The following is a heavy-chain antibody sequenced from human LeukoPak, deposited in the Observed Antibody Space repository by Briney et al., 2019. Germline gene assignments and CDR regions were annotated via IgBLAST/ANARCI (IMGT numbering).Heavy chain of an antibody. D-gene: IGHD6-6*01. Sequence: PSETLSLTCTVSGGSISSGSYYWSWIRQPAGKGLEWIGRIYTSGSTNYNPSLESRVTISVDTSKNQFSLKLSSVTAADTAVYYCARASEYPSGALDFDYWGQGTLVTVSS. CDR1: GGSISSGSYY. V-gene: IGHV4-61*02. CDR2: IYTSGST. J-gene: IGHJ4*02. CDR3: ARASEYPSGALDFDY.